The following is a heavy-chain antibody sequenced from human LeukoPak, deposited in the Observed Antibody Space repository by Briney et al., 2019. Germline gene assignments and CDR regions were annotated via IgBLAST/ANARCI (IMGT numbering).Heavy chain of an antibody. CDR1: GGSISSYY. V-gene: IGHV4-59*08. D-gene: IGHD4-17*01. CDR2: IYYSGST. CDR3: AGPTGGAFDI. Sequence: SETLSLTCTVSGGSISSYYWSWIRQPPGKGLEWIGYIYYSGSTNYNPSLKSRVTISVDTSKNQFSLKLSSVTAADTAVYYCAGPTGGAFDIWGQGTMVTVSS. J-gene: IGHJ3*02.